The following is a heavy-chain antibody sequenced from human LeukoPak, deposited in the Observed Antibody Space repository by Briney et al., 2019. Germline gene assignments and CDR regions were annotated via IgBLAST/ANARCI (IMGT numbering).Heavy chain of an antibody. CDR2: INPNSGGT. V-gene: IGHV1-2*02. D-gene: IGHD6-13*01. Sequence: ASVKVSCKASGYTFTRYYMHWVRQAPGHGLEWMGWINPNSGGTNYAQKFQGRVTMTRDPSISTAYMELSRLRSDDTALYYCARDEWGGRYSSSWGSFDYWGQGTLVTVSS. J-gene: IGHJ4*02. CDR1: GYTFTRYY. CDR3: ARDEWGGRYSSSWGSFDY.